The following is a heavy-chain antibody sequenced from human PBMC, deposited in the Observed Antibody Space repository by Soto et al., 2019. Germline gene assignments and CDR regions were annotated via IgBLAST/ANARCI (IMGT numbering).Heavy chain of an antibody. J-gene: IGHJ6*02. D-gene: IGHD1-26*01. CDR3: ARDGREASGMDV. Sequence: PSETLSLTCTVSGGSISSHYWSWVRQAPGKGLEWIGLIYYRGSTTYNPSLRSRSTISVDTSNNQFSLKLNSVTTADTAVYYCARDGREASGMDVWGQGTKVTVSS. V-gene: IGHV4-59*11. CDR2: IYYRGST. CDR1: GGSISSHY.